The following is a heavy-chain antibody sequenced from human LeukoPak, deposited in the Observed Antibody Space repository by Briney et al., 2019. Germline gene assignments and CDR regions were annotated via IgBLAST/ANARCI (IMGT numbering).Heavy chain of an antibody. CDR1: GFTFSSYA. V-gene: IGHV3-23*01. D-gene: IGHD3-10*01. J-gene: IGHJ4*02. CDR3: VKVNHYGSGSLDY. Sequence: PGGSLRLSCAASGFTFSSYAMSWVRQAPGKGLEWVSAISGSGGSTYYADSVKGRFTISRDNSKNTLYLQMNSLRAEDTAVYYCVKVNHYGSGSLDYWGQGTLVTVSS. CDR2: ISGSGGST.